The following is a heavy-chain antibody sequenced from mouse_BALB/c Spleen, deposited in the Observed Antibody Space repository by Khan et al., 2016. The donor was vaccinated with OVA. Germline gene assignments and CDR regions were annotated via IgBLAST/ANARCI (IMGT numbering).Heavy chain of an antibody. V-gene: IGHV1-55*01. D-gene: IGHD3-3*01. CDR1: GYNFTSYW. Sequence: QVRLQQSGAELVKPGTSVKLSCKASGYNFTSYWINWAKLRPGQGLEWFGDIYPGSGSTHYNEKFKIKATLTVDTSPSTAYVQLSSLAAGDSALYYCARERGPSDYWGQGTTLTFAS. CDR2: IYPGSGST. J-gene: IGHJ2*01. CDR3: ARERGPSDY.